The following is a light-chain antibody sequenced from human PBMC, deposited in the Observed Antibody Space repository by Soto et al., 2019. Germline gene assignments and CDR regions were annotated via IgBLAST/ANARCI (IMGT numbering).Light chain of an antibody. CDR2: KAS. CDR1: QNINTW. J-gene: IGKJ1*01. Sequence: DIQMTQSPSTLSASVGDRVTISCRASQNINTWLAWYKQQPGKAPQLLIYKASSLEGGVPSRFSGSGSGTDFTLTISSLRPDDFVTFYCQQYNDSFPTFGQGTKVEIK. CDR3: QQYNDSFPT. V-gene: IGKV1-5*03.